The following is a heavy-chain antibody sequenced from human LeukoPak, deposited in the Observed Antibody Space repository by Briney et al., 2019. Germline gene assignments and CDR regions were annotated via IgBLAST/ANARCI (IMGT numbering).Heavy chain of an antibody. CDR2: ISTSGGTT. J-gene: IGHJ4*02. D-gene: IGHD3-10*01. V-gene: IGHV3-48*03. Sequence: PGGSLRLSSAAPGFTFSHYEMNWVRQAPGMGLQWLSYISTSGGTTYYADSVKGRFTVSRDNAKNSLCLQMNSLRVEDTAVYYCARVVGYYGSGNYYFDYWGQGTLVTVSS. CDR3: ARVVGYYGSGNYYFDY. CDR1: GFTFSHYE.